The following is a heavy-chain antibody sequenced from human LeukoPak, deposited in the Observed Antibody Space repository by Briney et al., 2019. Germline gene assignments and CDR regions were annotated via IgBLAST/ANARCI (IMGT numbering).Heavy chain of an antibody. CDR2: IYTSGST. CDR3: ARVGVSGWPNWFDP. V-gene: IGHV4-4*07. Sequence: PSETLSLTCTVSGGSISSYYWSWIRQPAGKGLEWIGRIYTSGSTNYNPSLKSRVTMSVDTSKNQFSLKLNSVTAADTAVYYCARVGVSGWPNWFDPWGQGALVTVSS. J-gene: IGHJ5*02. CDR1: GGSISSYY. D-gene: IGHD6-19*01.